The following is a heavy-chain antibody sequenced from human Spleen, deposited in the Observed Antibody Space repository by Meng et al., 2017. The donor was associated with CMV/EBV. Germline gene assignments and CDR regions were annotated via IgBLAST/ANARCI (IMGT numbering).Heavy chain of an antibody. CDR1: GYTFTGHY. V-gene: IGHV1-2*02. J-gene: IGHJ5*02. CDR2: INPNSGGT. Sequence: ASVKVSCKASGYTFTGHYMHWVRQAPGQGLEWMGWINPNSGGTNYAQKFQGRVTMTRDTSISTAYMELSRLRSDDTAVYYCARAARRGCSSTSCYLGWFDPWGQGTLVTVSS. CDR3: ARAARRGCSSTSCYLGWFDP. D-gene: IGHD2-2*01.